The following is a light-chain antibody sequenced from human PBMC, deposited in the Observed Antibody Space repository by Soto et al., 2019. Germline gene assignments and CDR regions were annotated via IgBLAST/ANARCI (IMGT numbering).Light chain of an antibody. CDR1: SSDVGGYNY. Sequence: QSALTQPPSASGSPGQSVTISCTGASSDVGGYNYVSWYQQHPGKAPKLMIYEVTKRPSGVPDRFSGSKSGNTASLTVSGLQPEDEADYYYSSYAGGNNAYVFGTGTQLTVL. V-gene: IGLV2-8*01. CDR2: EVT. J-gene: IGLJ1*01. CDR3: SSYAGGNNAYV.